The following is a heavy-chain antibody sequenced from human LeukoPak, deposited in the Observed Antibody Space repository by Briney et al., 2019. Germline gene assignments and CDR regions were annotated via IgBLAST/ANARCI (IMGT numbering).Heavy chain of an antibody. Sequence: SETLSLTCTVSGGSISSGGYYWSWIRQHPGKGLEWIGYIYYSGSTYYNPSLKSRVTISVDTSKNQFSLKLSSVTAADTAVYYCARDERWFGELWGYYYYYGMDVWGQGTTVTVSS. CDR1: GGSISSGGYY. J-gene: IGHJ6*02. D-gene: IGHD3-10*01. V-gene: IGHV4-30-4*08. CDR2: IYYSGST. CDR3: ARDERWFGELWGYYYYYGMDV.